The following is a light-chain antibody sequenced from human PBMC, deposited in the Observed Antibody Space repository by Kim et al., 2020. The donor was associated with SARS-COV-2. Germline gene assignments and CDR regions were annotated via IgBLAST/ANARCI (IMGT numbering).Light chain of an antibody. Sequence: EIVLTQSPGTLSLSPGERATLSCRASQSVSSSYLAWYQQKPGQAPRLLISSASTRATGIPDRFSASGSGTEFTLTITRLEPEDFAVYYCQQYGTSPSTFGQGTRL. CDR2: SAS. CDR3: QQYGTSPST. V-gene: IGKV3-20*01. CDR1: QSVSSSY. J-gene: IGKJ5*01.